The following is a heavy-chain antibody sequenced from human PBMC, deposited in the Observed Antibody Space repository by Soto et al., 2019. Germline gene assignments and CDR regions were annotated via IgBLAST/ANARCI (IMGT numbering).Heavy chain of an antibody. V-gene: IGHV4-59*13. J-gene: IGHJ6*02. D-gene: IGHD1-26*01. CDR1: GGSISSYY. CDR2: IYYGGTT. CDR3: ARGGGSYYLWSDYYYGMDV. Sequence: SETLSLTCTVSGGSISSYYWGGFRQPPGKGLEWLGYIYYGGTTNYNPSLKSRVTISVDTSKTQFSLKLSSVTAADTAGYYCARGGGSYYLWSDYYYGMDVWGQGTTVTVSS.